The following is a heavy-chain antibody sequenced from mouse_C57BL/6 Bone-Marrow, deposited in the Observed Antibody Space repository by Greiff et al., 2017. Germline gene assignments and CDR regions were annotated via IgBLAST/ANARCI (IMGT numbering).Heavy chain of an antibody. Sequence: EVQGVESGPGLAKPSQTLSLTCSVTGYSITSDYWNWIRKFPGNKLEYMGYISYSGSTYYNPSLKSRISITRDTSKNQYYLQLNSVTTEDTATYYCARGRDDYDWGSYWYFDVWGTGTTVTVSS. V-gene: IGHV3-8*01. J-gene: IGHJ1*03. CDR2: ISYSGST. CDR3: ARGRDDYDWGSYWYFDV. CDR1: GYSITSDY. D-gene: IGHD2-4*01.